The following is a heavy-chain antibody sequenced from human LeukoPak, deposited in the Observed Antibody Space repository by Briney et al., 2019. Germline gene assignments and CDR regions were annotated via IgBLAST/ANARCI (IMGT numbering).Heavy chain of an antibody. V-gene: IGHV3-23*01. CDR3: AKGGSSGRTYYYYGMDV. CDR1: GFTFSSYA. Sequence: GGSLRLSCAASGFTFSSYAMSWVRQAPGKGLEWVSAISGSGGSTYYADSVKGRFTISRDNSKNTLYLQMNSLRAEDTAVYYCAKGGSSGRTYYYYGMDVWGKGTTVTVSS. CDR2: ISGSGGST. D-gene: IGHD6-19*01. J-gene: IGHJ6*04.